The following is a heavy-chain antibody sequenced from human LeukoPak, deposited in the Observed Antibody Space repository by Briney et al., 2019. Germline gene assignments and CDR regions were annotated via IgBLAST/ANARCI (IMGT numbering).Heavy chain of an antibody. CDR2: ISYDGSNK. CDR1: GFTFSSYA. D-gene: IGHD3-3*01. J-gene: IGHJ4*02. Sequence: PGGSLRLSCAASGFTFSSYAMHWVRQAPGKGLEWVAVISYDGSNKYYADSVKGRFTISRDNAKNSLYLQMNSLRAEDTALYYCARVAGALEWLFINYFDYWGQGTLVTVSS. CDR3: ARVAGALEWLFINYFDY. V-gene: IGHV3-30*07.